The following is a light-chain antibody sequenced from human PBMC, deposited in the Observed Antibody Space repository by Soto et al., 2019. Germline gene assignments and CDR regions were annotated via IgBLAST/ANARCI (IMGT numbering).Light chain of an antibody. Sequence: EIVLTQSPATLSLSPGERATLSCRASQSVSSYLAWYQQKPGQAPRLLIYDASNRATGIPDRFSGSGSGTDFTLTISSLQPEDFASFFCQQSATIHNTFA. CDR3: QQSATIHNT. J-gene: IGKJ2*01. CDR2: DAS. CDR1: QSVSSY. V-gene: IGKV3-11*01.